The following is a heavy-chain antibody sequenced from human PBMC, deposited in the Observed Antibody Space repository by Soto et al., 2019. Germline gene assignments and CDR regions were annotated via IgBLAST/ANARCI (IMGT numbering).Heavy chain of an antibody. Sequence: ESGPTLVNPTQTLTLTCTFSGFSLSTSGVGVGWIRQPPGKALEWLALIYWDDDKRYSPSLKSRLTITKDTSKNQVVLTMTNMDPVDTATYYCAHTSSLDDIVVVPAAIPGYYFGYWGQGTLVTVSS. CDR2: IYWDDDK. CDR1: GFSLSTSGVG. D-gene: IGHD2-2*02. CDR3: AHTSSLDDIVVVPAAIPGYYFGY. J-gene: IGHJ4*02. V-gene: IGHV2-5*02.